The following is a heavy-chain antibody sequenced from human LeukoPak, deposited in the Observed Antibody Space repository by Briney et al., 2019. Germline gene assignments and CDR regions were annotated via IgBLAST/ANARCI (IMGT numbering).Heavy chain of an antibody. D-gene: IGHD5-12*01. J-gene: IGHJ5*02. Sequence: SETLSLTCTVSGGSISSSSYYWGWIRQPPGKGLEWIGSIYYSGSTYYNPSLKSRVTISVDTSKNQFSLKLSSVTAADTAVYYCARDPSGYQGWFDPWGQGTLVTVSS. V-gene: IGHV4-39*07. CDR3: ARDPSGYQGWFDP. CDR1: GGSISSSSYY. CDR2: IYYSGST.